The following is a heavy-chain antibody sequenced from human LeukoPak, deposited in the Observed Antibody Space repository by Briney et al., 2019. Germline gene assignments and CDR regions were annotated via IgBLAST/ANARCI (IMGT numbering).Heavy chain of an antibody. D-gene: IGHD3-9*01. CDR3: SRGRNDHLLTDYYDNYFDS. J-gene: IGHJ5*01. Sequence: TSETLSLTCSVSGASTSSRDYYWTWIRQLPGTGLEWIGYTYHSGNMYYNPSLRSRATISLDTSQNQVSLKLTSVTAADTATYFCSRGRNDHLLTDYYDNYFDSWGRGILVTVSS. CDR2: TYHSGNM. V-gene: IGHV4-31*03. CDR1: GASTSSRDYY.